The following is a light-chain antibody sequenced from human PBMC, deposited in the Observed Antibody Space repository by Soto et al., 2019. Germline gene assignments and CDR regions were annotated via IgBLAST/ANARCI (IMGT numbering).Light chain of an antibody. J-gene: IGLJ1*01. CDR3: SSFTTSYVYD. CDR1: GSDIGAYNY. Sequence: QSALTQPASVSGSPGQSITISCTGSGSDIGAYNYVSWYQQHPGKAPKLLIHGVTRRPSGVSSRFSDSKSAYTASLTISGLQAEDEANYYCSSFTTSYVYDFGHGTKVTV. V-gene: IGLV2-14*01. CDR2: GVT.